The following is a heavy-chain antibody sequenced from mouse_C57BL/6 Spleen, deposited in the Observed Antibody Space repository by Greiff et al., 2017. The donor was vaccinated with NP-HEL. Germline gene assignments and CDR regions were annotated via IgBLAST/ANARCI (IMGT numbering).Heavy chain of an antibody. Sequence: DVMLVESGGGLVKPGGSLKLSCAASGFTFSDYGMHWVRQAPEKGLKWVAYISSGSSTIYYADTVKGRFTISRDNAKNTLFLQMTSLRSEDTAMYYCASRFTHYWGQGTSVTVSS. CDR3: ASRFTHY. J-gene: IGHJ4*01. CDR2: ISSGSSTI. CDR1: GFTFSDYG. V-gene: IGHV5-17*01.